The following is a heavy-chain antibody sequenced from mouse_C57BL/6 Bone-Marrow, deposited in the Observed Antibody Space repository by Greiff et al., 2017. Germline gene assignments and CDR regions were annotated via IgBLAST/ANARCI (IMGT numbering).Heavy chain of an antibody. V-gene: IGHV2-2*01. CDR1: GFSLTSYG. CDR3: AKGEYGKHAGMDY. Sequence: QVQLQQSGPGLVQPSQSLSITCTVSGFSLTSYGVHWVRQSPGKGLEWLGVIWSGGSTDYNAAFISRRSISKDNSKSQVFFKMNSLQAADTAIYYGAKGEYGKHAGMDYWGQGTSVTVSS. J-gene: IGHJ4*01. D-gene: IGHD2-10*02. CDR2: IWSGGST.